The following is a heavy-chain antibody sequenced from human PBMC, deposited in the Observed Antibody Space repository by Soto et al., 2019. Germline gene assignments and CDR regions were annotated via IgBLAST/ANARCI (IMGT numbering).Heavy chain of an antibody. CDR3: AGSQARRDGYNYVYWYFDL. V-gene: IGHV1-69*12. Sequence: QVQLVQSGAEVKKPGSSVKVSCKASGGTFSSYAISWVRQAPGQGLEWMGGIIPIFGTANYAQKFQDRVTITADESKSTAYMELSSLRPEDTAVYYCAGSQARRDGYNYVYWYFDLWGRGTLVTVSS. J-gene: IGHJ2*01. CDR2: IIPIFGTA. CDR1: GGTFSSYA. D-gene: IGHD5-12*01.